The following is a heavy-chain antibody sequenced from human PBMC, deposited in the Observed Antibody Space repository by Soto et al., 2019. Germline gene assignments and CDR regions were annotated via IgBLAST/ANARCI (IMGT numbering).Heavy chain of an antibody. J-gene: IGHJ4*02. CDR2: IDTSSTKI. V-gene: IGHV3-11*01. D-gene: IGHD3-3*01. Sequence: QVQLVESGGDLVKRGGSLRLSCAASGYTFSDYYMSWIRQAPGKGLEWISYIDTSSTKIYYADSVKVRFTISRDNAKNSLYLEMNSLRDEDTAVYYCASHYDMWSGYLSPVDYWGQGTLVTVSS. CDR3: ASHYDMWSGYLSPVDY. CDR1: GYTFSDYY.